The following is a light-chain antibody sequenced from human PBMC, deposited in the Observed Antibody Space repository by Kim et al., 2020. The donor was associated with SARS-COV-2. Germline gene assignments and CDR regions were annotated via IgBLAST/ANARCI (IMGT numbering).Light chain of an antibody. CDR3: QHCGSSSWT. V-gene: IGKV3-20*01. CDR1: PSVTSTH. J-gene: IGKJ1*01. CDR2: DTS. Sequence: SPGARTTVSCRASPSVTSTHLAWYQQKPGQAPRLLIYDTSSRATGIPDRFSGSGSATDFTLTIIRLEPEDFAVYYCQHCGSSSWTFGQGTKVDIK.